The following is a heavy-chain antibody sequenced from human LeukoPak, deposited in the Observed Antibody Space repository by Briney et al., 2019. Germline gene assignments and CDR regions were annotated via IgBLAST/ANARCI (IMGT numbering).Heavy chain of an antibody. J-gene: IGHJ6*03. CDR2: MNPNSGNT. Sequence: ASVKVSCKASGYTFATYDINWVRQATGQGLGWMGWMNPNSGNTGYAQKFQGRVTMTTDTSTSTVYMELRSLRSDDTAVYYCAFSSYYLQGNYYYMDVWGKGTTVTVSS. CDR3: AFSSYYLQGNYYYMDV. CDR1: GYTFATYD. V-gene: IGHV1-8*01. D-gene: IGHD1-26*01.